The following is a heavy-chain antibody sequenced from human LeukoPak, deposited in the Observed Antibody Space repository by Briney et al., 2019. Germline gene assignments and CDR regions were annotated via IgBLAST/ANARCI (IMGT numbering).Heavy chain of an antibody. CDR2: IYHSGST. J-gene: IGHJ6*03. CDR3: ARGGSGSYYNDPFDYYYMDV. Sequence: SETLSLTCTVSGYSISSGYYWGWIRQPPGKGLEWIGSIYHSGSTYYNPSLKSRVTISVDTSKNQFSLKLSSVTAADTAVYYCARGGSGSYYNDPFDYYYMDVWGKGTTVTVSS. D-gene: IGHD3-10*01. CDR1: GYSISSGYY. V-gene: IGHV4-38-2*02.